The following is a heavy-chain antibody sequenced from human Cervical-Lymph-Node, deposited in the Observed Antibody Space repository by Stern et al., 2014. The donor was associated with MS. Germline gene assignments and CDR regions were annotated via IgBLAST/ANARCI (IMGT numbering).Heavy chain of an antibody. J-gene: IGHJ4*02. Sequence: EVQLVESGGGLEKPGGSLRVSCEASGFTFRSYAMSWVRQAPGKGLGGVSAISGSGGSTYSAASVKGRFTISRDNSKNTLYLQMNSLRAEDTAVYYCAKSTVTSLSDYWGQGTLVTVSS. CDR2: ISGSGGST. CDR3: AKSTVTSLSDY. V-gene: IGHV3-23*04. D-gene: IGHD4-17*01. CDR1: GFTFRSYA.